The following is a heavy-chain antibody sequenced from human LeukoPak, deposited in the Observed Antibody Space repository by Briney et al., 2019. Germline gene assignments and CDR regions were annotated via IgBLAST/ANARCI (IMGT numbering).Heavy chain of an antibody. V-gene: IGHV1-2*02. CDR2: INPNSGGT. D-gene: IGHD3-10*01. CDR1: GYTFTDYY. J-gene: IGHJ4*02. Sequence: ASVKVSCKASGYTFTDYYMHWVRQAPGQGLEWMGWINPNSGGTNYAQKFQGRVTMTRDTSISTAYMELSRLRSDDTAVYYCAREVRDPHGSGSYYRGDYWGQGTLVTVSS. CDR3: AREVRDPHGSGSYYRGDY.